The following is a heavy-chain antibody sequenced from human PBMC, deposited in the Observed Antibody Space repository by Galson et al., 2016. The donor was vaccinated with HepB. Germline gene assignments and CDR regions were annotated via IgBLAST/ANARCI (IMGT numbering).Heavy chain of an antibody. CDR3: ARGSGSGSSRFRFYFYMDM. CDR2: ISYDGSNT. Sequence: SLRLSCAASEFTFSNSDMHWVRQTPGKGLEWVALISYDGSNTSYADSIKGRFTISRDNGLNTLFLQMNSLRVEDTAIYYCARGSGSGSSRFRFYFYMDMWGKGTTVTVSS. D-gene: IGHD3-10*01. CDR1: EFTFSNSD. V-gene: IGHV3-30-3*01. J-gene: IGHJ6*03.